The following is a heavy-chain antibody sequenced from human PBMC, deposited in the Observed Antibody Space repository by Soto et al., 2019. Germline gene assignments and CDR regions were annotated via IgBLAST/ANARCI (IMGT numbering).Heavy chain of an antibody. V-gene: IGHV4-4*02. CDR3: ARSYCSGGSCYSVSGWFDP. J-gene: IGHJ5*02. Sequence: QVQLQESGPGLVKPSGTLSLTCAVSGGSISSSNWWSWVRQPPGKGLEWIGEIYHSGSTNYNPSLKSQVTISVDKSKHQFSLKLSSVTAADTAVYYCARSYCSGGSCYSVSGWFDPWGQGTLVTVSS. CDR1: GGSISSSNW. CDR2: IYHSGST. D-gene: IGHD2-15*01.